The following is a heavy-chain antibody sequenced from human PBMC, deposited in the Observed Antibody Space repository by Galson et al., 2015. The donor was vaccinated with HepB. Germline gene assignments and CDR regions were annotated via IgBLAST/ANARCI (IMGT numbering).Heavy chain of an antibody. CDR2: INSDGSSA. Sequence: SLRLSCAASGFIFSRYWMRWVRQAPGKGLVWVSRINSDGSSATYADSVKGRFTISRDNAKNTLYLHMNSLRAEDTAVYYCARVSDYGDYFAFDIWGQGTMVTVSS. V-gene: IGHV3-74*01. J-gene: IGHJ3*02. CDR3: ARVSDYGDYFAFDI. D-gene: IGHD4-17*01. CDR1: GFIFSRYW.